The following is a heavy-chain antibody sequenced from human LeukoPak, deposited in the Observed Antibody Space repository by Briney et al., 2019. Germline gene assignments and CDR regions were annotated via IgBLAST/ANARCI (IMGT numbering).Heavy chain of an antibody. CDR2: IWYDGSNK. J-gene: IGHJ3*02. V-gene: IGHV3-30*02. Sequence: GRSLRLSCAASGFSFSNYGMHWVRQAPGKGLEWVAFIWYDGSNKYYADSVKGRFTISRDNSKNTLYLQMNSLRAEDTAVYYCAKVDKPYYYGSGAGGAFDIWGQGTMVTVSS. D-gene: IGHD3-10*01. CDR1: GFSFSNYG. CDR3: AKVDKPYYYGSGAGGAFDI.